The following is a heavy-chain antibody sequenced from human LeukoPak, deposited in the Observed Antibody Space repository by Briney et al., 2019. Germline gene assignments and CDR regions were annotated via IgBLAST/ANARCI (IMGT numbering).Heavy chain of an antibody. CDR2: IYYSGST. D-gene: IGHD6-19*01. CDR3: ARSPRGSSGWYGDY. V-gene: IGHV4-31*03. CDR1: GGSISSGGYY. Sequence: SETLSLTCTVSGGSISSGGYYWSWIRQHAGKGLEWIGYIYYSGSTYYNPSLKSRVTISVDTSKNQFSLRLSSVTAADTAVYYCARSPRGSSGWYGDYWGQGTLVTVSS. J-gene: IGHJ4*02.